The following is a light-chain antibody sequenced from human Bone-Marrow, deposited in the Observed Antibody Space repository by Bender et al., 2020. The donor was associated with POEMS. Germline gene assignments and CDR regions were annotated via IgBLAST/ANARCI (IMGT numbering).Light chain of an antibody. J-gene: IGLJ1*01. CDR1: SSDIGNYHL. Sequence: QSALTQSASVSGSPGQPLTISCTGTSSDIGNYHLVSWYQQHPGKAPKLLIYEDTKRPSGVSNRFSGSKSGNTASLTISGLQAEDEADYYCCSFAGSNNYVFGTGTKVTVL. CDR3: CSFAGSNNYV. V-gene: IGLV2-23*01. CDR2: EDT.